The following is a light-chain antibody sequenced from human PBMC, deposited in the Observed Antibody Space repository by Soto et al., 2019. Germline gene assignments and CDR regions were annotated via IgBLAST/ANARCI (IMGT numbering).Light chain of an antibody. V-gene: IGKV3-20*01. CDR2: GAS. J-gene: IGKJ4*02. Sequence: DTVFTQSPATLSLSPGERATLSCRASEPVISNYLAWYQHRRGQAPRLLIYGASSRATGIPDRFSGRGSGTDFTLTITRLEPEDFAIYYWQQYGSSRTCGRGTKGDI. CDR1: EPVISNY. CDR3: QQYGSSRT.